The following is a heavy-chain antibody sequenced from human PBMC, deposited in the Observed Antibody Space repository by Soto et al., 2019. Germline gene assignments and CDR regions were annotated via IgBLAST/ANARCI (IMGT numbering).Heavy chain of an antibody. CDR2: IYKSATT. V-gene: IGHV4-30-4*01. J-gene: IGHJ5*01. D-gene: IGHD7-27*01. Sequence: QVQLRESGPGLVKPSQTLSLTCSVSGDSISNLDYFWAWIRQPPGQALEYIGYIYKSATTYYNPSFESRVAISVDTSKSQFSLNVTSVTAADTAVYFCARGRYCLTGRCFPNWFDSWGQGALVTVSS. CDR1: GDSISNLDYF. CDR3: ARGRYCLTGRCFPNWFDS.